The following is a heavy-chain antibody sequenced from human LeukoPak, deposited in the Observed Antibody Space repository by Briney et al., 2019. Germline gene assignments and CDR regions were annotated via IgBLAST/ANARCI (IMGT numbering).Heavy chain of an antibody. Sequence: GSLRLSCAASGFTFSNYWMSWVRQAPGKGLEWVPSISSSSSYIYYADSVKGRFTISRDNAKNSLYLQMNSLRAEDTAVYYCARDATTVVTPRSYWYFDLWGRGTLVTVSS. CDR3: ARDATTVVTPRSYWYFDL. J-gene: IGHJ2*01. CDR2: ISSSSSYI. V-gene: IGHV3-21*01. D-gene: IGHD4-23*01. CDR1: GFTFSNYW.